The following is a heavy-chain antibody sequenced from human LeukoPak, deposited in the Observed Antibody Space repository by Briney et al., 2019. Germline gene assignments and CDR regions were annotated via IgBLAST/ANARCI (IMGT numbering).Heavy chain of an antibody. CDR3: AKLLNDYGDYYFDS. CDR1: GFTFDDYT. D-gene: IGHD4-17*01. J-gene: IGHJ4*02. V-gene: IGHV3-43*01. CDR2: ISWDGGST. Sequence: GGSLRLSCAASGFTFDDYTMHWVRQAPGKGLEWVSLISWDGGSTYYADSVKGRFTISRDNSKNSLYLQMNSLRADDTAAYYCAKLLNDYGDYYFDSWGRGTLVTVSS.